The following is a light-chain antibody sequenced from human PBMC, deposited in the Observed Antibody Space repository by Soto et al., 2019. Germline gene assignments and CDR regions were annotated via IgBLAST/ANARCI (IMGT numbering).Light chain of an antibody. CDR3: SSYTTSVTYV. CDR1: SSDVGAYNS. V-gene: IGLV2-14*01. Sequence: QSVLTQPASVSGYHGQWITISCTGTSSDVGAYNSVSWYQQHPGKAPKLIIYDVSTRPSGISDRFSGSKSGNTASLTISVLQAEDESDYYCSSYTTSVTYVFGTGTKVTVL. J-gene: IGLJ1*01. CDR2: DVS.